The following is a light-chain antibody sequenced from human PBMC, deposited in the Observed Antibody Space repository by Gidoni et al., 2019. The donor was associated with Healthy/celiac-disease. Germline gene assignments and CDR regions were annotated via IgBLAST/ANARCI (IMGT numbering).Light chain of an antibody. CDR2: AAS. J-gene: IGKJ1*01. Sequence: DIQMTQSPSSLSASVGDRVTITCRASQSISRYLNWYQQKQGKAPKLLLYAASSWQSGVPSRFRGSGSGTDFTLTISSLQPEDFATYYGQQSYSTPTFGQGTKVEIK. CDR3: QQSYSTPT. CDR1: QSISRY. V-gene: IGKV1-39*01.